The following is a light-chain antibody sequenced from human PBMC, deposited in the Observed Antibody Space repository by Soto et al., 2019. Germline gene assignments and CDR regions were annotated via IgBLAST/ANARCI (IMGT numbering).Light chain of an antibody. CDR3: SSFAGTNSFV. V-gene: IGLV2-14*01. Sequence: QSALTQPASVSGSPGQSITISCTGSSSDVGGYKSVSWYQHHPGKAPKLMIYEVSNRPSGVSSRFSGSKSGNTASLTISGLQAEDEADYYCSSFAGTNSFVFGTGTKLTVL. CDR2: EVS. CDR1: SSDVGGYKS. J-gene: IGLJ1*01.